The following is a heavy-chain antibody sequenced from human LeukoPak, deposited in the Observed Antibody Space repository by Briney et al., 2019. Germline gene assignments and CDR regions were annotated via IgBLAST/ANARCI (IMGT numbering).Heavy chain of an antibody. V-gene: IGHV1-69*13. CDR3: ARSYYDSSGYPFDY. Sequence: GASVKVSCKASGGTFSSYANSWVRQAPGQGLEWMGGIIPIFGTANYAQKFQGRVTITADESTSTAYMELSSLRSEDTAVYYCARSYYDSSGYPFDYWGQGTLVTVSS. J-gene: IGHJ4*02. CDR2: IIPIFGTA. CDR1: GGTFSSYA. D-gene: IGHD3-22*01.